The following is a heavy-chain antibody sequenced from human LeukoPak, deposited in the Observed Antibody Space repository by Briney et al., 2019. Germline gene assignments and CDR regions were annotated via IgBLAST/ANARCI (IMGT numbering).Heavy chain of an antibody. J-gene: IGHJ4*01. CDR2: IRQDGGEK. D-gene: IGHD6-13*01. CDR1: GFTFTSYW. Sequence: PGGSLRLSCAVSGFTFTSYWMNWVRQAPGKGLEWVASIRQDGGEKSYVDSVKGRFTISRDNTKNSLYLQINSLRAEDTAVNYCARDGTAAGLYFDLWGQGTLVTVSS. CDR3: ARDGTAAGLYFDL. V-gene: IGHV3-7*01.